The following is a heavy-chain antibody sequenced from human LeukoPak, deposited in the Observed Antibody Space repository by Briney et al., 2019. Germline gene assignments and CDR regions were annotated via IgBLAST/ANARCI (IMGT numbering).Heavy chain of an antibody. CDR1: GDSVSSNSAS. D-gene: IGHD3-22*01. J-gene: IGHJ4*02. CDR3: ARGTGDSCKD. CDR2: TYYRSKWRN. V-gene: IGHV6-1*01. Sequence: SQTFSLTWAISGDSVSSNSASWNWIRQSPSRGLEWLGRTYYRSKWRNDYAVSVKSRITISPDTSKNQFSLQLNSVTPEDTAVYYCARGTGDSCKDWGLGTLVTVSS.